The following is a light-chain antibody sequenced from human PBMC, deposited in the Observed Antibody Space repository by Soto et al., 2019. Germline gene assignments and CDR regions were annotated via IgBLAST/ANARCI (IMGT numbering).Light chain of an antibody. CDR1: SGHSSYA. CDR3: QTWGTGIHV. Sequence: QLVLTQSPSASASLGASVKLTCTLSSGHSSYAIAWHQQQPEKGTRYSMKLNRDGSHSKGDGIPDRFSGSSSGAERYLIISRLQSEDEADYYCQTWGTGIHVFGTGTKVTVL. V-gene: IGLV4-69*01. CDR2: LNRDGSH. J-gene: IGLJ1*01.